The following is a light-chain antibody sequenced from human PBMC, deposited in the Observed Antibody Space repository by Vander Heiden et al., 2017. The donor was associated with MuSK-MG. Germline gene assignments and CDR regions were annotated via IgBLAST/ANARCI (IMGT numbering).Light chain of an antibody. Sequence: DIVMTQSPDSLALSLGERATINCKSSQSVLYSSNNENYLAWYQQKPRQPPKLLIYWASTRESGVPDRFRGSGSGTDFTLSIIILQAEDVAVYYCQQDDRTPSTFGQGTQLEIK. J-gene: IGKJ2*01. CDR3: QQDDRTPST. CDR1: QSVLYSSNNENY. V-gene: IGKV4-1*01. CDR2: WAS.